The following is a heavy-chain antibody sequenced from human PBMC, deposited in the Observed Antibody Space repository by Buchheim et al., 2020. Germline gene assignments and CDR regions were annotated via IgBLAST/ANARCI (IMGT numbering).Heavy chain of an antibody. CDR3: ASEGSSWENPY. Sequence: QVQLVESGGGVVQPGRSLRLSCAASGFTFSSYGMHWVRQAPGKGLEWVAVISYDGSNKYYADSVKGRFTISRDNSKNTLYLQMNSLRVEDSAVYYCASEGSSWENPYWGQGTL. CDR2: ISYDGSNK. D-gene: IGHD3-10*01. CDR1: GFTFSSYG. J-gene: IGHJ4*02. V-gene: IGHV3-30*03.